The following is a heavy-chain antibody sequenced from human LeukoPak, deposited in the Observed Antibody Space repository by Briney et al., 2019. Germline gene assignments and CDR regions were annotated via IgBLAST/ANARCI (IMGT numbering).Heavy chain of an antibody. V-gene: IGHV1-2*06. D-gene: IGHD2-2*02. Sequence: ASVKVSCKASGYTFTGYYMHWVRQTPGQGLEWMGRIDPNSGGTNYAQKFQGRVTMTRDTSISTAYMELSRLRSDDTAVYYCARPVVPAAIYFDHWGQGTLVTVSS. CDR3: ARPVVPAAIYFDH. CDR1: GYTFTGYY. J-gene: IGHJ4*02. CDR2: IDPNSGGT.